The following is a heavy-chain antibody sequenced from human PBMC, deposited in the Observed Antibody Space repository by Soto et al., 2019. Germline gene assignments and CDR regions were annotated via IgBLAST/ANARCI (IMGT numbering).Heavy chain of an antibody. CDR2: MNPNSANT. V-gene: IGHV1-8*01. J-gene: IGHJ5*02. CDR1: GYTFTSYD. D-gene: IGHD2-21*01. CDR3: ARSDGSNLNWFDP. Sequence: QVQLVQSGAEVKKPGASVKVSCKASGYTFTSYDINWVRQATGQGLEWMGWMNPNSANTGYAQKFQGRLTMTRNTSISTAYMELSSLRSEDTAVYYWARSDGSNLNWFDPWGQGTLVTVSS.